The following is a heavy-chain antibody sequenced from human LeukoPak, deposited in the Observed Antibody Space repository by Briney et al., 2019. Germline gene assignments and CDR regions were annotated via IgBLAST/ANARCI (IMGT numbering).Heavy chain of an antibody. CDR2: ISWNSGSI. CDR1: GFTFSSYG. D-gene: IGHD3-10*01. J-gene: IGHJ3*02. CDR3: AKAPFASGGDSLGGAFDI. V-gene: IGHV3-9*03. Sequence: PGGSLRLSCAASGFTFSSYGMHWVRQAPGKGLEWVSGISWNSGSIGYADSVKGRFTISRDNAKNSLYLQMNSLRAEDMALYYCAKAPFASGGDSLGGAFDIWGQGTMVTVSS.